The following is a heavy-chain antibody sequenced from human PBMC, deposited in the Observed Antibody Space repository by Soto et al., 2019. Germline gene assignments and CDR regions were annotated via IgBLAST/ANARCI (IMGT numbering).Heavy chain of an antibody. V-gene: IGHV3-33*01. D-gene: IGHD6-13*01. CDR2: IWYDGSNK. Sequence: GGSLRLSCAASGFTFSSYGMHWVRQAPGKGLEWVAVIWYDGSNKYYADSVKGRFTISRDNSKNTLYLQMNSLRAEDTAVYYCARFRAAAGTSNRYYYYGMDVWGQGTTVTVSS. CDR1: GFTFSSYG. J-gene: IGHJ6*02. CDR3: ARFRAAAGTSNRYYYYGMDV.